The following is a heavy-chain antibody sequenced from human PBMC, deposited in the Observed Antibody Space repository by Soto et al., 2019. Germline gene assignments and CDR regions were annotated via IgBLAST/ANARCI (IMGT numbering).Heavy chain of an antibody. Sequence: EVQLLESGGGLVQPGGSLRLSCAASGFTFSSYAMSWVRQAPGKALEWVSAISGSGGSTYYADSVKGRFTISRDNSKNALYLQMNSLRAEDTAVYYCAKVLPTHIGYCSGGSCYEAFDYWGQGTLVTVSS. CDR2: ISGSGGST. CDR3: AKVLPTHIGYCSGGSCYEAFDY. J-gene: IGHJ4*02. CDR1: GFTFSSYA. V-gene: IGHV3-23*01. D-gene: IGHD2-15*01.